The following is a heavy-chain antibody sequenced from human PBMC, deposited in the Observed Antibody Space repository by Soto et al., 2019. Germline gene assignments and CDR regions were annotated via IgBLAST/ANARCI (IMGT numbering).Heavy chain of an antibody. Sequence: QVQLVQSGAEVKKPGASVKVSCKASGYTFNFYGITWVRQAPGQGLEWMGWISGFNGNTNYAADLQGRVTMTTDTSTSTAYMELRGLRSVDTAVYYCARIGGSSGHESPDFDSWGQGTLVTVSS. CDR2: ISGFNGNT. CDR1: GYTFNFYG. D-gene: IGHD3-10*01. V-gene: IGHV1-18*01. CDR3: ARIGGSSGHESPDFDS. J-gene: IGHJ4*02.